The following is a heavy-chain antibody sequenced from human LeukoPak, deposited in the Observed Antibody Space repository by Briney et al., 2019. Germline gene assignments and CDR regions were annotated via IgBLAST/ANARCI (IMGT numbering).Heavy chain of an antibody. J-gene: IGHJ4*02. D-gene: IGHD2-2*01. CDR3: ARGRVGGVVPAARLFEY. V-gene: IGHV4-34*01. Sequence: SETLSLTCAVYGGSFSGYYWSWIRQPPGKGLEWIGEINHSGSTNYNPSLKSRVTISVDTSKNQFSLKLSSVTAADTAVYYCARGRVGGVVPAARLFEYWGQGTLVTVSS. CDR1: GGSFSGYY. CDR2: INHSGST.